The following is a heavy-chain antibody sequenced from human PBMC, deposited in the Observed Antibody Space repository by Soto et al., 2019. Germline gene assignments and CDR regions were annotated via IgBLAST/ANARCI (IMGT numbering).Heavy chain of an antibody. CDR3: AREDSSGWNYDAFDI. CDR2: ISSSGSTL. J-gene: IGHJ3*02. V-gene: IGHV3-11*01. Sequence: GGSLRLSCAASGFTFSDYYMSWIRQAPGKGLEWVSYISSSGSTLYYADSVKGRFTISRDNVKNSLYLQMNSLRAEDTAVYYCAREDSSGWNYDAFDIWGQGTMVTVSS. CDR1: GFTFSDYY. D-gene: IGHD6-19*01.